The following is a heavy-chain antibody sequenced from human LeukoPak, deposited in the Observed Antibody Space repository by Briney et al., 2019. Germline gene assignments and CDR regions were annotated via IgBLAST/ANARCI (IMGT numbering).Heavy chain of an antibody. Sequence: ASVKVSCKASGYTFTSYGISWVRQAPGQGLEWMGWISAYNGNTKYAQKIQGRFIMTTDTSTNTAYMELWSLRSDDTAVYYCARFSPPTLGPKNVVVSAEYFQHWGQGTLVTVSS. V-gene: IGHV1-18*01. CDR2: ISAYNGNT. CDR3: ARFSPPTLGPKNVVVSAEYFQH. D-gene: IGHD2-21*01. J-gene: IGHJ1*01. CDR1: GYTFTSYG.